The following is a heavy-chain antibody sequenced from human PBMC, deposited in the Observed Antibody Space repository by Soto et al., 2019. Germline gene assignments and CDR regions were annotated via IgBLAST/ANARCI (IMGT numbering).Heavy chain of an antibody. Sequence: QVQLVESGGGVVQPGRSLRLSCAAPGFTFSSYGMHWVRQAPGKGLEWVAVISYDGSNKYYADSVKGRFTISRDNSKNTLYLQMNSLRAEDTAVYYCAKDRVGYCSGGSCYSWFDPWGQGTLVTVSS. J-gene: IGHJ5*02. CDR2: ISYDGSNK. D-gene: IGHD2-15*01. CDR1: GFTFSSYG. V-gene: IGHV3-30*18. CDR3: AKDRVGYCSGGSCYSWFDP.